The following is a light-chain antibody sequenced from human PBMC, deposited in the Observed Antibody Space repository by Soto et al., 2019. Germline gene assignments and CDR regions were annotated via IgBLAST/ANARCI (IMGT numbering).Light chain of an antibody. CDR1: QTISSW. V-gene: IGKV1-5*03. CDR2: KAS. J-gene: IGKJ1*01. CDR3: QQYNNWSRT. Sequence: DIQMTASPSTLAPPAEESVIITCRANQTISSWLAWYQQNPGKAPKLLMYKASTLKSGVPSRFSRSASGTEFTLTLKSLQPEEFAVYYCQQYNNWSRTVGQGTKVEIK.